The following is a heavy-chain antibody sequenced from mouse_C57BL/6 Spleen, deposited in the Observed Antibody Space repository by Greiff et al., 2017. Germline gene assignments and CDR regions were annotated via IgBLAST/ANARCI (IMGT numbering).Heavy chain of an antibody. CDR1: GYTFTSYW. Sequence: QVQLKQPGAELVMPGASVKLSCKASGYTFTSYWMHWVKQRPGQGLEWIGEIDPSDSYTNYNQKFKGKSTLTVDKSSSTAYMQLSSLTSEDSAVYYCALNYEGYYYAMDYWGQGTSVTVSS. J-gene: IGHJ4*01. CDR2: IDPSDSYT. CDR3: ALNYEGYYYAMDY. V-gene: IGHV1-69*01. D-gene: IGHD2-4*01.